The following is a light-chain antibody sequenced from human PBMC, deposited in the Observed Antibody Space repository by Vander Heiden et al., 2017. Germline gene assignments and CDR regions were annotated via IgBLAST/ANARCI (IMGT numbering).Light chain of an antibody. CDR1: SSDVGSYNL. CDR2: EGS. V-gene: IGLV2-23*01. Sequence: QSALTQTASVSGSPGQSITISCTGTSSDVGSYNLVSWYQQHPGKAPQLMIYEGSKRPSVVANRFSGSKSGNTTSLTISWLQAEDEADYYCCSYAGSSTLVFGGGTKLTVL. J-gene: IGLJ2*01. CDR3: CSYAGSSTLV.